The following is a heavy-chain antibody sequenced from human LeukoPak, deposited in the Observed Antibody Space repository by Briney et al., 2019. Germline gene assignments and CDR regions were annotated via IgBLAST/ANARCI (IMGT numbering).Heavy chain of an antibody. Sequence: SETLSLTCAVSGGSISSSNWWSWVRQPPGKGLEWIGEIYHSGSTNYNPSLKSRVTISVDKSKNQFSLKLSSVTAADTAVYYCARAEVPLLVYFDYWGRGTLVTVSS. J-gene: IGHJ4*02. CDR3: ARAEVPLLVYFDY. CDR2: IYHSGST. V-gene: IGHV4-4*02. D-gene: IGHD3-10*01. CDR1: GGSISSSNW.